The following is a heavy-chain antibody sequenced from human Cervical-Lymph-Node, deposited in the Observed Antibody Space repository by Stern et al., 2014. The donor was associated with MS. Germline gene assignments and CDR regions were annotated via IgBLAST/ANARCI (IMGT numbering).Heavy chain of an antibody. D-gene: IGHD2-8*01. V-gene: IGHV3-30*03. CDR1: GFTFSSYG. CDR2: ILYNGNHK. CDR3: ASDYEDTSMLFDH. J-gene: IGHJ4*02. Sequence: VQLVQSGGAVVQPGRSLRLSCAASGFTFSSYGMHWVRQAPGKGLEWVTVILYNGNHKYDAASVKGLVTISRDNSKNTLHLQMNSVTPDDTAIYYCASDYEDTSMLFDHWGQGTLVTVSS.